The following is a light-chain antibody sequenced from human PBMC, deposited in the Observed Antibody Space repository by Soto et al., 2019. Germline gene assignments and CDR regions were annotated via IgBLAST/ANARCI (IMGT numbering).Light chain of an antibody. CDR2: GAS. CDR1: QSVSSSY. J-gene: IGKJ4*01. CDR3: QQYGSSPLT. Sequence: EIVLTQSPGTLSLSPGERATLSCRASQSVSSSYLAWYQQKPGQAPRLLIYGASSRATGIPDRFSGSGSGTDFTLTISRLEPEDFAVYYCQQYGSSPLTLGGGTMVEIK. V-gene: IGKV3-20*01.